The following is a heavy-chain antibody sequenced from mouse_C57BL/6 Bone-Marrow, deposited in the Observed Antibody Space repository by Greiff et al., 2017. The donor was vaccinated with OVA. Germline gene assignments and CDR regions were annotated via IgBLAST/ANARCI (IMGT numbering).Heavy chain of an antibody. J-gene: IGHJ3*01. Sequence: DVMLVESGGGLVKPGGSLKLSCAASGFTFSSYAMSWVRQTPEKRLEWVATISDGGSYTYYPDNVKGRFTISRDNAKNNLYLQMSHLKSEDTAMYYCARDENYGSSYGTWFAYWGQGTLVTVSA. CDR2: ISDGGSYT. CDR1: GFTFSSYA. V-gene: IGHV5-4*01. D-gene: IGHD1-1*01. CDR3: ARDENYGSSYGTWFAY.